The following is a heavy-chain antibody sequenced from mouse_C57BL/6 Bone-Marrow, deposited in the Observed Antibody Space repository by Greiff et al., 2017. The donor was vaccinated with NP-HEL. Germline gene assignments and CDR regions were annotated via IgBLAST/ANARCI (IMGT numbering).Heavy chain of an antibody. Sequence: VKLKQSGPGLVQPSQSLSITCTVSGFSLTSYGVHWVRQSPGKGLEWLGVIWSGGSTDYNAAFISRLSISKDNSKSQVFFKMNSLQADDTAIYYCASDYDYAMDYWGQGTSVTVSS. J-gene: IGHJ4*01. CDR2: IWSGGST. CDR1: GFSLTSYG. D-gene: IGHD2-4*01. V-gene: IGHV2-2*01. CDR3: ASDYDYAMDY.